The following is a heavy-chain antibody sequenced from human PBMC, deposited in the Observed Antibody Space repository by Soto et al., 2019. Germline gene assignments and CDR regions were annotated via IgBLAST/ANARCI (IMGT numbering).Heavy chain of an antibody. J-gene: IGHJ4*02. CDR2: ISYDGTNK. Sequence: QVQLVESGGGVVQPGRSLRLSCAASGFSFSISPMHWVRQAPGKGPEWVALISYDGTNKFYADSVKGRFTISRDNSKSTLYLHVDSLRPDDAAVYYCARDPKTTGGQHWAFNYFDSWGQGTLVTVSS. CDR1: GFSFSISP. D-gene: IGHD2-8*02. V-gene: IGHV3-30-3*01. CDR3: ARDPKTTGGQHWAFNYFDS.